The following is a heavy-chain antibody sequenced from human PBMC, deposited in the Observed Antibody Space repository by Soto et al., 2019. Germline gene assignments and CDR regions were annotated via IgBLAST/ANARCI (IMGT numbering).Heavy chain of an antibody. Sequence: GGSLRLSCAASGFTFSDYYMSWIRQAPGKGLEWVSYISSSGSTIYYADSVKGRFTISRDNAKNSLYLQMNSLRAEDTAVYYCANSLRFLEWLFDYWGQGTLVTVSS. D-gene: IGHD3-3*01. V-gene: IGHV3-11*01. CDR1: GFTFSDYY. J-gene: IGHJ4*02. CDR2: ISSSGSTI. CDR3: ANSLRFLEWLFDY.